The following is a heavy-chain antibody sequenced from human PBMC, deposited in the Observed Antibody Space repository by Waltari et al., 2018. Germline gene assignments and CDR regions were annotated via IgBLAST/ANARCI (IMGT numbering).Heavy chain of an antibody. D-gene: IGHD3-10*01. J-gene: IGHJ4*02. CDR1: DYNFNSYW. V-gene: IGHV5-51*01. Sequence: VQLVQSGAEMKKPGESLKISCQGFDYNFNSYWIAWVRQMPGKGLEWMGIIYPDDSDTRYSPSFQGQVTISVDKSLRTAYLEWRGLKTSDSAMYYCARQNGGRYYWFDYWGQGTLVTVSS. CDR3: ARQNGGRYYWFDY. CDR2: IYPDDSDT.